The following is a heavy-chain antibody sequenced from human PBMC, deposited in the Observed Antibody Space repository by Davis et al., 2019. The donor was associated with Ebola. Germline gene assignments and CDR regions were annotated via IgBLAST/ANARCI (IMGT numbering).Heavy chain of an antibody. CDR2: IKSKRDDGTA. D-gene: IGHD6-13*01. V-gene: IGHV3-15*01. CDR1: GFTLSNAW. J-gene: IGHJ4*02. Sequence: PGGSLRLSCAASGFTLSNAWMTWVRQAPGKGLEWIGRIKSKRDDGTAEYAAPVKGRFTISRDDSKNMVFLQMNSLKTEDTAVYSCATDGTAAGYFAYWGQGSLVTVSS. CDR3: ATDGTAAGYFAY.